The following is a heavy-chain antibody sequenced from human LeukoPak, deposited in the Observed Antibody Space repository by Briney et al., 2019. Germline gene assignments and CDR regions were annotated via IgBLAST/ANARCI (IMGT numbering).Heavy chain of an antibody. CDR3: AKDYRWEQTQYYFDY. J-gene: IGHJ4*02. V-gene: IGHV3-30*02. CDR1: GFTFSAYG. D-gene: IGHD1-26*01. CDR2: IRYDGTTK. Sequence: GGSLRLSCVASGFTFSAYGMHWVRQAPGKGLEWVAFIRYDGTTKHYADSVKGRFTISRDNSKNTLYLQMNTLRAEDTAVYYCAKDYRWEQTQYYFDYWGQGTLVTVSS.